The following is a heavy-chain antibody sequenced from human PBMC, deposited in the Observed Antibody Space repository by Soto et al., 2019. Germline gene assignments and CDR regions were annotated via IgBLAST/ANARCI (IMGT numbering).Heavy chain of an antibody. J-gene: IGHJ6*02. Sequence: QVQLVQSGAEVKRPGASVRVSCKASGYTFTTDDINWVRQAPGQGLEWMGWMNPNSGAPGYAQNFQGRVSMTRSTSISTAYLEVWSLTSEDTTVYFCARANGDVWGQGTTVTVS. CDR3: ARANGDV. V-gene: IGHV1-8*01. CDR2: MNPNSGAP. D-gene: IGHD1-1*01. CDR1: GYTFTTDD.